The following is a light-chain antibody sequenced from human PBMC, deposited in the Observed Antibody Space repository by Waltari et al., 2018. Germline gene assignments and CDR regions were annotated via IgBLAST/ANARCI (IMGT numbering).Light chain of an antibody. CDR2: GNN. CDR1: SSNIGAGHD. CDR3: QSFDIRLSGGVV. V-gene: IGLV1-40*01. Sequence: QSVLTQPPSMSGAPGQRVTIPCTGSSSNIGAGHDVHWYQVFPGTAPKLLNYGNNNRPSGVPDRFSGSKSDTSASLAIGGLQAEDEADYYCQSFDIRLSGGVVFGGGTKVTVL. J-gene: IGLJ3*02.